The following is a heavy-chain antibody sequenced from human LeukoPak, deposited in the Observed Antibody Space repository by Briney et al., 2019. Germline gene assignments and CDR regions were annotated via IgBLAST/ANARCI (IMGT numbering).Heavy chain of an antibody. D-gene: IGHD4-11*01. CDR3: AKDLDYTTYGYYFDY. J-gene: IGHJ4*02. Sequence: GGSLRLSCAASGFTFSSQWMTWVRQAPGKGLEWVANIKEDGSEKYYVGSVKGRFVISRDNAKNSLDLQMDSLRADDTAVYYCAKDLDYTTYGYYFDYWGQGTLVTVSS. CDR2: IKEDGSEK. CDR1: GFTFSSQW. V-gene: IGHV3-7*05.